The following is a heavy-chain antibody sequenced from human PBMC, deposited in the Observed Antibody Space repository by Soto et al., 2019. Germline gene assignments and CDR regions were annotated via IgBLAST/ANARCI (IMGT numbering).Heavy chain of an antibody. CDR2: ISAHNGKT. D-gene: IGHD1-1*01. Sequence: QVHLVQSGAEVKKPGASVKVSCKASGYTFTSYGITWVRQAPGQGLEWMGWISAHNGKTDYAQRLQGRVIVTSDTSTSTAYMELRSLISDDTAVYYCARGRYGDYWGQGAVVTLSS. V-gene: IGHV1-18*01. CDR3: ARGRYGDY. J-gene: IGHJ4*02. CDR1: GYTFTSYG.